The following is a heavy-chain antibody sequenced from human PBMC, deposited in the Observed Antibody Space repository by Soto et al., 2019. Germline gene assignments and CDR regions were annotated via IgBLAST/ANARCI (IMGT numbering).Heavy chain of an antibody. CDR2: ISYDGSNK. CDR3: AKVGEVLRYFDWLYNYGMDV. V-gene: IGHV3-30*18. Sequence: GGSLRLSCAASGFTFSSYGMHWVRQAPGKGLEWVAVISYDGSNKYYADYVKGRFTISRDNSKNTLYLQMNSLRAEDTAVYYCAKVGEVLRYFDWLYNYGMDVWGQGTTVTVSS. J-gene: IGHJ6*02. CDR1: GFTFSSYG. D-gene: IGHD3-9*01.